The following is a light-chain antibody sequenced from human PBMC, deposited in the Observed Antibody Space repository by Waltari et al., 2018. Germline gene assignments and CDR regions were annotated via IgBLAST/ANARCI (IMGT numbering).Light chain of an antibody. V-gene: IGLV2-8*01. CDR1: SSDVGGYNF. CDR2: EVS. CDR3: SSYAGNHVV. Sequence: QSALTQPPSASGSPGQSVNTSSTGPSSDVGGYNFVSWYQQHPVKAPKLMIYEVSKRPSGVPDRFSGSKSGNTASLTVSGLQPEDEADYYCSSYAGNHVVFGGGTKLTVL. J-gene: IGLJ2*01.